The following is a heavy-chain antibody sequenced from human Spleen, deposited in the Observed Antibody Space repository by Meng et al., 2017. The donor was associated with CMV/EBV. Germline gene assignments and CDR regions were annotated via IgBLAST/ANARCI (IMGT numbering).Heavy chain of an antibody. V-gene: IGHV3-23*01. CDR2: ISVSTTFT. CDR1: GFTFSSYA. Sequence: SGFTFSSYAMLWVRQAPGKGLEWFSVISVSTTFTAYADSVKGRFTISRDNSKNTVYLQMNSLRAEDTAVYYCVKKREGAGGANYLDPWGQGTLVTVSS. D-gene: IGHD4/OR15-4a*01. J-gene: IGHJ5*02. CDR3: VKKREGAGGANYLDP.